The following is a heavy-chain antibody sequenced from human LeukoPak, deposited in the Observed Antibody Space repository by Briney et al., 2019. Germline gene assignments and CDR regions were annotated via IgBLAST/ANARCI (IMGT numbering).Heavy chain of an antibody. CDR3: ARDIWGSST. Sequence: PSQTLSLTCVGSGASISSGGYSWSWIRQPPGKGLEWIGCIYHSGGTHYNPSLKSRVTMSVDMSKNQISLNLNSVTAADTAVYYCARDIWGSSTWGPGTLVTVSS. CDR2: IYHSGGT. V-gene: IGHV4-30-2*01. J-gene: IGHJ5*02. D-gene: IGHD3-16*01. CDR1: GASISSGGYS.